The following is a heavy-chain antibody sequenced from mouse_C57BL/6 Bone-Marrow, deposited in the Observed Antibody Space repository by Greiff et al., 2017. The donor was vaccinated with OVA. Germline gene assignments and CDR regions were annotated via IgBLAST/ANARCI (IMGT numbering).Heavy chain of an antibody. D-gene: IGHD2-3*01. V-gene: IGHV1-42*01. CDR2: INPSTGGT. J-gene: IGHJ4*01. CDR3: ARDGYYAMDY. CDR1: GYSFTGYY. Sequence: VHVKQSGPELVKPGASVQISCKASGYSFTGYYMNWVKQSPEKSLEWIGEINPSTGGTTYNQKFKAKATLTVDKSSSTAYMQLKSLTSEDSAVYYCARDGYYAMDYWGQGTSVTVSS.